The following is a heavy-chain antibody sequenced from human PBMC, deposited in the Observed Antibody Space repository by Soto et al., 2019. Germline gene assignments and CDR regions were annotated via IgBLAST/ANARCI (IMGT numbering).Heavy chain of an antibody. CDR2: IIPIFGTA. J-gene: IGHJ4*02. CDR3: ASLSYGDVYFDY. V-gene: IGHV1-69*13. Sequence: ASVKVSCKASGGTFSSYAISWVRQAPGQGLEWMGGIIPIFGTANYAQKFQGRVTITADESTSTAYMELSSLRSEDTAVYYCASLSYGDVYFDYWGQGTLVIVSS. CDR1: GGTFSSYA. D-gene: IGHD4-17*01.